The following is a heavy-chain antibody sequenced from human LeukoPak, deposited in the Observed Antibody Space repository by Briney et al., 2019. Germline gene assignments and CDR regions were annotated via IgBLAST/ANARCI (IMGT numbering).Heavy chain of an antibody. Sequence: GGSLRLSCVGSGFTISNYWMHWVRQAPGTGLVWVSRIHPDGSITTYADSVKGRFTISRDNSKNTLYLQMNSLRAEDTAVYYCAKDRSQWLVWDKYYFDYWGQGTLVTVSS. CDR3: AKDRSQWLVWDKYYFDY. CDR1: GFTISNYW. J-gene: IGHJ4*02. CDR2: IHPDGSIT. V-gene: IGHV3-74*03. D-gene: IGHD6-19*01.